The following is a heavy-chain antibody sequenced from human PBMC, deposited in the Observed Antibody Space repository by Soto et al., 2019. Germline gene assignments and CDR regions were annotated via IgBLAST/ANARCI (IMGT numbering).Heavy chain of an antibody. CDR2: SRDKAHSYTT. CDR3: ARGAGPGRSSSCHSCVPF. D-gene: IGHD2-15*01. J-gene: IGHJ1*01. Sequence: GGSLRLSCAASGFTFSDHYMDWVRQAPGKGLEWVGRSRDKAHSYTTEYAVSVKGRFTISRDDSKNSLYLHMDILNTDDTAVYYCARGAGPGRSSSCHSCVPFWGQGTLVTVSS. V-gene: IGHV3-72*01. CDR1: GFTFSDHY.